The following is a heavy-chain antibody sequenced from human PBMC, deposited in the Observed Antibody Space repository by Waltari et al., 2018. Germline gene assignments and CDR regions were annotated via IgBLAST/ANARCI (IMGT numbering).Heavy chain of an antibody. CDR1: GFTFSSYS. Sequence: EVQLVESGGGLVQPGGSLRLSCAASGFTFSSYSMNWVRQAPGKGLEWVSYISSSSSTIDYADSVKCRFTISRDNAKNSLYRQMNSLRAEDTAVYYCAILGGNFDYWGQGTLVTVSS. D-gene: IGHD2-15*01. V-gene: IGHV3-48*01. CDR2: ISSSSSTI. J-gene: IGHJ4*02. CDR3: AILGGNFDY.